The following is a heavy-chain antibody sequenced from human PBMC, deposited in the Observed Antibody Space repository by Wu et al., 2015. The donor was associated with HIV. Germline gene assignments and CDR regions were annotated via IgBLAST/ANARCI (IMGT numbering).Heavy chain of an antibody. V-gene: IGHV1-2*02. D-gene: IGHD6-13*01. CDR2: INPKTGNT. CDR1: GYTFTGYY. J-gene: IGHJ5*02. CDR3: ARGSLSSSWFPRGWFVP. Sequence: AGGEKPGASVKVSCKASGYTFTGYYMHWVRQAPGQGLEWMGWINPKTGNTDYSRNFRGRVTLTRDTSISTAYMDLSGLKSDDTAIFYCARGSLSSSWFPRGWFVPWGQGTLGHRLL.